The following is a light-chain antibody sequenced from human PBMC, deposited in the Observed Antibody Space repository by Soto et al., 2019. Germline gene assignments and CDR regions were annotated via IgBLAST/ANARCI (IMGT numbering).Light chain of an antibody. CDR3: QHYGNSPLT. J-gene: IGKJ5*01. Sequence: EFVLTQSPGTLSLSPGERATLSCRASQTVRNNYLAWYQQKPGQAPRLLIYDASSRATGIPERFSGSVSETDFTLSISRLEPEDFAVYYCQHYGNSPLTFGQGTRLEIK. V-gene: IGKV3-20*01. CDR2: DAS. CDR1: QTVRNNY.